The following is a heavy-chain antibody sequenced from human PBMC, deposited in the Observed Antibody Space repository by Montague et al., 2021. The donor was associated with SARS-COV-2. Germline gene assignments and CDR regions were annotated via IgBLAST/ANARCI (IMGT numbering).Heavy chain of an antibody. CDR3: ARRGRRWLQLSPPYYFDY. V-gene: IGHV4-34*01. Sequence: SETLSLTCAVYGGSFSGYYWSWIRQPPGRGLEWIGEINHSGSTNYNPFLKSRVTISVDTSKNQFSLKLSSVTAADTAVYYCARRGRRWLQLSPPYYFDYWGQGTLVTVSS. D-gene: IGHD5-24*01. CDR2: INHSGST. CDR1: GGSFSGYY. J-gene: IGHJ4*02.